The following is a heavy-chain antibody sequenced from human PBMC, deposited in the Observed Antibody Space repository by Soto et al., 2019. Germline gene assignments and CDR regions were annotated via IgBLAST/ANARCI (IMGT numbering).Heavy chain of an antibody. CDR3: ASRDPGTSVDY. V-gene: IGHV4-4*02. CDR1: GGSFTSNNW. Sequence: KTSETLSLTCAVSGGSFTSNNWWTWVRQPPGQGLEWIGEIYRTGSTNYNPSLKSRVTISLDKSENQFSLKVTSLTAAATAVYYCASRDPGTSVDYWGQGTLVTVSS. J-gene: IGHJ4*02. CDR2: IYRTGST. D-gene: IGHD1-7*01.